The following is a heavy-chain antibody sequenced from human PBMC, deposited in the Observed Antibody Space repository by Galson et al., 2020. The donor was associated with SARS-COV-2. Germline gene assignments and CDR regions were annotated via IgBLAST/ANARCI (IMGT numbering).Heavy chain of an antibody. Sequence: ASVKVSCKASGYTFTSYDINWVRQAPGKGLEWMGGFDPEDGETIYAQKFQGRVTMTEDTSTDTAYMELSSLRSEDTAVYYCATAVAWFGEPTWGYYYYGMDVWGQGTTVTVSS. J-gene: IGHJ6*02. CDR3: ATAVAWFGEPTWGYYYYGMDV. V-gene: IGHV1-24*01. CDR2: FDPEDGET. CDR1: GYTFTSYD. D-gene: IGHD3-10*01.